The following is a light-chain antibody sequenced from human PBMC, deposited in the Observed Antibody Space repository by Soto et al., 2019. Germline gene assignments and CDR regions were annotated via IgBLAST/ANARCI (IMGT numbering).Light chain of an antibody. CDR2: LAS. CDR1: QTITGY. CDR3: QQTNSTPRT. V-gene: IGKV1-39*01. J-gene: IGKJ1*01. Sequence: IPMTQTPSSLSASVGDSVTITCRASQTITGYLNWNQQETGKAPKLLIYLASSIQGGGVSRWSGGGCATDFTPIISSMQPEDFATYYCQQTNSTPRTFGQGTKVDIK.